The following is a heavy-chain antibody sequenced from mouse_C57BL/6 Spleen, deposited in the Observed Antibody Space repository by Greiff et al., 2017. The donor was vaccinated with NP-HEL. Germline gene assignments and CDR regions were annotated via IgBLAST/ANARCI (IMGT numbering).Heavy chain of an antibody. CDR3: ARGITTVVATPYFDY. D-gene: IGHD1-1*01. V-gene: IGHV1-55*01. Sequence: QVQLQQPGAELVKPGASVKMSCKASGYTFTSYWITWVKQRPGQGLEWIGDIYPGSGSTNYNEKFKSKATLTVDTSSSTAYMQLSSLTSEDSAVYYCARGITTVVATPYFDYWGQGTTLTVSS. J-gene: IGHJ2*01. CDR2: IYPGSGST. CDR1: GYTFTSYW.